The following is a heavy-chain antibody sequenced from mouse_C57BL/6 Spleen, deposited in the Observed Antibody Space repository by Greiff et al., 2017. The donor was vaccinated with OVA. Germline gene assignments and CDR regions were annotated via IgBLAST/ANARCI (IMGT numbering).Heavy chain of an antibody. CDR1: GYAFSSYW. CDR2: IYPGDGDT. V-gene: IGHV1-80*01. D-gene: IGHD1-1*01. CDR3: ARDYYGSSHWYYGG. Sequence: QVQLQQSGAELVKPGASVKLSCKASGYAFSSYWMNWVKQRPGKGLEWIGQIYPGDGDTNYNGKFKGKATLTADKSSSTAYMQLSSLTSEDSAVYFCARDYYGSSHWYYGGWGTGATVTVAS. J-gene: IGHJ1*03.